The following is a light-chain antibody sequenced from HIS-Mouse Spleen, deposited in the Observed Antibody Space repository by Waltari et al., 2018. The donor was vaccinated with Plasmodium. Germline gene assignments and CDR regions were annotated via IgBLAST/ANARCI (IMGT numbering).Light chain of an antibody. Sequence: DIVMTQSPLYLPVTHGEPASISCRSSQSLLHSNGYNYLDWYLQKPGQSPQLLIYLGSNRASGVPDRFSGSGSGTDFTLKISRVEAEDVGVYYCMQALQTPLTFGGGTKVEIK. CDR3: MQALQTPLT. J-gene: IGKJ4*01. CDR2: LGS. V-gene: IGKV2-28*01. CDR1: QSLLHSNGYNY.